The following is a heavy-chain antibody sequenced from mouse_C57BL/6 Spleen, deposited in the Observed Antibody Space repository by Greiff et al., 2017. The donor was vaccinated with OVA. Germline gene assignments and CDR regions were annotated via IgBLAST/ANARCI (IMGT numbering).Heavy chain of an antibody. V-gene: IGHV1-62-2*01. Sequence: VQVVESGAELVKPGASVKLSCKASGYTFTEYTIHWVKQRPGQGLEWIGGVYPGSGSKKYNEKFKDKATLTADKSSSTVYMERSRLTSEDSAVYFCTRQTDYYCAMDYWGQGTSVTVSS. CDR1: GYTFTEYT. CDR2: VYPGSGSK. J-gene: IGHJ4*01. CDR3: TRQTDYYCAMDY.